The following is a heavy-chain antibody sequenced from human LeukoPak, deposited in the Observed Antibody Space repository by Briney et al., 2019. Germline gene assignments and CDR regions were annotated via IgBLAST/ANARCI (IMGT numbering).Heavy chain of an antibody. V-gene: IGHV3-7*01. CDR3: ARDEYCSSTSCYAGYYYYGMDV. CDR1: GFTFSDYY. Sequence: GGSLRLSCAASGFTFSDYYMSWIRQAPGKGLEWVANIKQDGSEKYYVDSVEGRFTISRDNAKNSLYLQMNSLRAEDTAVYYCARDEYCSSTSCYAGYYYYGMDVWGQGTTVTVSS. D-gene: IGHD2-2*01. J-gene: IGHJ6*02. CDR2: IKQDGSEK.